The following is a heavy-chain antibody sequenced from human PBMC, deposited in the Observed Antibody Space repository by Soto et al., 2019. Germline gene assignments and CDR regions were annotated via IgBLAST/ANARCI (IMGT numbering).Heavy chain of an antibody. Sequence: PSETLSLTCTVSGVSISNYFWAWIRQPPGKGLEWIGSIYYSGTTYYNPSLKSRVTISVDRSKNQFSLKLSSVTAADTAVFYCARHFSVDYFDYWGQGALVTVSS. V-gene: IGHV4-39*01. J-gene: IGHJ4*02. CDR3: ARHFSVDYFDY. CDR1: GVSISNYF. CDR2: IYYSGTT.